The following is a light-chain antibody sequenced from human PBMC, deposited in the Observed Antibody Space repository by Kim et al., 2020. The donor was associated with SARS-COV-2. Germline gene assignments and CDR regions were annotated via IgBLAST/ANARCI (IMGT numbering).Light chain of an antibody. Sequence: GQSVTISCTGTSSDVGAFDHVAWYQQHANRAPNLIIYKVNQRPSGVPGRFSGSKSGNTDSLTVSGLQTDDEAHYYCSSYRRSNNWVFGGGTQLTVL. V-gene: IGLV2-8*01. J-gene: IGLJ3*02. CDR3: SSYRRSNNWV. CDR1: SSDVGAFDH. CDR2: KVN.